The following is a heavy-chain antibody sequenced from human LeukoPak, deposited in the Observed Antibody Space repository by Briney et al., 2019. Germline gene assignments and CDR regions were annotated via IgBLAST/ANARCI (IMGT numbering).Heavy chain of an antibody. V-gene: IGHV3-74*01. CDR3: VRDDDVYGFDY. J-gene: IGHJ4*02. D-gene: IGHD3-16*01. CDR1: GFIFSGHW. Sequence: GGSLRLFCAASGFIFSGHWMHWVRQAPGEGLVCVARIKKDGTYRDYGDSVKGRFTISRDNAKNTLYLQMNSLRVEDTARYYCVRDDDVYGFDYWGQGTVVTVSS. CDR2: IKKDGTYR.